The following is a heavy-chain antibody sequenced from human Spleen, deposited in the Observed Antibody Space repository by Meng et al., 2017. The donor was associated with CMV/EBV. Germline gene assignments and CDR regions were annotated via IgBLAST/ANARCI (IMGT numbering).Heavy chain of an antibody. V-gene: IGHV1-2*02. Sequence: ASVKVSCKASGYIYTGYYMEWVRQAPGQGLEWVGWINPNTGGTKYAQKFEGRVIITEDTYISTVYMEITRLRSDDTAVYYCARMPHPPYSYRGMDVWGQGTAVTVSS. CDR2: INPNTGGT. D-gene: IGHD2-21*01. CDR3: ARMPHPPYSYRGMDV. CDR1: GYIYTGYY. J-gene: IGHJ6*02.